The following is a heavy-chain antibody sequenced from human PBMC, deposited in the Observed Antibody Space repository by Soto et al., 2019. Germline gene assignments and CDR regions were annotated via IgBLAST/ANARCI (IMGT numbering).Heavy chain of an antibody. J-gene: IGHJ4*02. V-gene: IGHV4-34*01. CDR3: ARGSRYGDYVWGSYRSSGVWPQYYFDY. Sequence: QVQLQRWGAGLLKPSETLSLTCAVYGGSFSGYYWSWIRQPPGKGLEWIGEINHSGSTNYNPSLKSRVTISLDTSKNQFSLKLSSVTAADTAVYYCARGSRYGDYVWGSYRSSGVWPQYYFDYWGQGTLVTVSS. CDR1: GGSFSGYY. CDR2: INHSGST. D-gene: IGHD3-16*02.